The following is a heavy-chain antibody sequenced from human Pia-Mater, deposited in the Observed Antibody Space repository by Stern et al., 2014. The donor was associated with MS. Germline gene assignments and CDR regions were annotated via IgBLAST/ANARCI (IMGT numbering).Heavy chain of an antibody. CDR1: GFSLSTSGMC. D-gene: IGHD4-11*01. Sequence: QVTLKESGPALVKPTQTLTLTCTFSGFSLSTSGMCVSWIRQPPWKALEWLALIDWDDDKYYSTSLKTRLTISKDTSKNQVVLKMTDMDPMDTATYYCARTTTINKGEDYWGQGTLVTVSS. CDR2: IDWDDDK. J-gene: IGHJ4*02. V-gene: IGHV2-70*01. CDR3: ARTTTINKGEDY.